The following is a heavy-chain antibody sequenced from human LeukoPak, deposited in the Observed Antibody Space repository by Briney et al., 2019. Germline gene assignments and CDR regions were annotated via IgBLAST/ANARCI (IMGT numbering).Heavy chain of an antibody. J-gene: IGHJ4*02. Sequence: ASVKVSCKASGYTFTSYGISWERQAPGQGLEWMGWISAYNGNTNYAQNLQGRVTMTTDTSTSTAYMELRSLRSDDTAMYYCARDQEGSLGYCSGGSCYEFDYWGQGTLVTVSS. CDR1: GYTFTSYG. D-gene: IGHD2-15*01. CDR3: ARDQEGSLGYCSGGSCYEFDY. V-gene: IGHV1-18*01. CDR2: ISAYNGNT.